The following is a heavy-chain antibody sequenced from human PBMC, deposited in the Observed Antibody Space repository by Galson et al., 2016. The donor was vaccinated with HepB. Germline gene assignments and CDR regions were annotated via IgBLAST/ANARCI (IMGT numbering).Heavy chain of an antibody. D-gene: IGHD2-8*02. CDR2: ISGRDSGT. Sequence: SLRLSCAASGFNLGAHGMHWVRQAPGKRLEWVSAISGRDSGTYHADSVKGRFTISRDNSKNTLYLQMNSLRVEDTGIYYCAKAPSPSCIGALCYELDSWGQGTLVTVSS. J-gene: IGHJ4*02. V-gene: IGHV3-23*01. CDR3: AKAPSPSCIGALCYELDS. CDR1: GFNLGAHG.